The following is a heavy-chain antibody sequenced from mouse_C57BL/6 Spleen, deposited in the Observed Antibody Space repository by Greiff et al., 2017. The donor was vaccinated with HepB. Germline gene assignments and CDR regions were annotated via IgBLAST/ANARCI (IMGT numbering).Heavy chain of an antibody. V-gene: IGHV1-5*01. CDR3: TREKGYFQD. Sequence: VQLQQSGTVLARPGASVKMSCKTSGYTFTSYWMHWVKQRPGQGLEWIGAIYPGNSDTSYNQKFKGKAKQTAVTSASTAYMELSSLTNEDSAVYYCTREKGYFQDWGQGTLVTVSA. CDR1: GYTFTSYW. CDR2: IYPGNSDT. J-gene: IGHJ3*01. D-gene: IGHD2-3*01.